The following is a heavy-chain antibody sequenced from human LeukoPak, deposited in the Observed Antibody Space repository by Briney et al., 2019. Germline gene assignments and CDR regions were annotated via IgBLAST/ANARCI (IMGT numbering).Heavy chain of an antibody. CDR1: GFTFSSYW. J-gene: IGHJ4*02. Sequence: PGGSLRLSCAASGFTFSSYWMSWVRQAPGKGLEWVADINKDGSEECYVDSVKGRFAISRDNAKNSLYLQMNSLRAEDTAVYYCARDEYRLIGRGYSGGYWGQGTLVTVSS. CDR3: ARDEYRLIGRGYSGGY. CDR2: INKDGSEE. D-gene: IGHD5-12*01. V-gene: IGHV3-7*03.